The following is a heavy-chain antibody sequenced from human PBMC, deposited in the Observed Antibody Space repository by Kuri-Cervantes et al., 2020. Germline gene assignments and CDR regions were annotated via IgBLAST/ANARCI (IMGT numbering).Heavy chain of an antibody. CDR2: ISYDGSNK. CDR1: GFTFSSYG. CDR3: ATILAGEGMDA. D-gene: IGHD3-16*01. V-gene: IGHV3-30*03. Sequence: GESLKISCAASGFTFSSYGMHWVRQAPGKGLEWVAVISYDGSNKYYADSVKGRFTISRDNSKNTLYLQMNSLRAEDTAVYYCATILAGEGMDAWGQGTTVTVSS. J-gene: IGHJ6*02.